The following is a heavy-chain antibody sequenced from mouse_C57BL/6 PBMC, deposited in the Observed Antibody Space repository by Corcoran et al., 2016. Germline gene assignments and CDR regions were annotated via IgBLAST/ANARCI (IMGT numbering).Heavy chain of an antibody. Sequence: QVQLKQSGAELVRPGASVKLSCKASGYTFTDYYINWVKQRPGQGLEWIARIYPGSGNTYYNEKFKGKATLTAEKSSSTAYMQLSSLTSEDSAVYFCARFDYGYFDYWGQGTTLTVSS. V-gene: IGHV1-76*01. D-gene: IGHD2-4*01. CDR3: ARFDYGYFDY. J-gene: IGHJ2*01. CDR1: GYTFTDYY. CDR2: IYPGSGNT.